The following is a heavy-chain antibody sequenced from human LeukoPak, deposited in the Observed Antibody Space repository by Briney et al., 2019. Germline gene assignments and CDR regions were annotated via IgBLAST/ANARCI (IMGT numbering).Heavy chain of an antibody. V-gene: IGHV4-4*02. CDR1: GGSISSSNW. D-gene: IGHD3-10*01. J-gene: IGHJ4*02. CDR3: ASAGSGSYYPHLSFDC. Sequence: SETLSLTCAVSGGSISSSNWWSWVRQPPGKGLEWIGEINHSGSTYYNPSLKSRVTISVDTSKNQFSLKLSSVTAADTAVYYCASAGSGSYYPHLSFDCWGQGTLVTVSS. CDR2: INHSGST.